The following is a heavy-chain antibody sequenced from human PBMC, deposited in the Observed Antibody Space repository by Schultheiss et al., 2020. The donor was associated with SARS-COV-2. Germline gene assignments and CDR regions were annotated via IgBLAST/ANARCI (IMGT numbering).Heavy chain of an antibody. CDR2: INHSGST. D-gene: IGHD2-15*01. V-gene: IGHV4-4*02. J-gene: IGHJ6*02. CDR1: GGSISSSNW. Sequence: SETLSLTCAVSGGSISSSNWWSWVRQPPGKGLEWIGEINHSGSTYYNPSLKSRVTISVDTSKNQFSLKLSSVTAADTAVYYCARGRGYCSGGSCYLPTHYYYYGMDVWGQGTTVTVSS. CDR3: ARGRGYCSGGSCYLPTHYYYYGMDV.